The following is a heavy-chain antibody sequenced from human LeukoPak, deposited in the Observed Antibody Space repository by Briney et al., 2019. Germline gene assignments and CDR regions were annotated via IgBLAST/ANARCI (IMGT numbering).Heavy chain of an antibody. CDR3: ARTNYYESSGEQKGIWYFDL. J-gene: IGHJ2*01. Sequence: SETLSLTCTVSGGFISSSSYYWGWIRQPPGKGLEWIGSIYYSGSTYFNPSLKSRVTISVDTSKNQFSLKLSSVTAADAAVFYCARTNYYESSGEQKGIWYFDLWGRGTLVTVSS. V-gene: IGHV4-39*01. CDR1: GGFISSSSYY. CDR2: IYYSGST. D-gene: IGHD3-22*01.